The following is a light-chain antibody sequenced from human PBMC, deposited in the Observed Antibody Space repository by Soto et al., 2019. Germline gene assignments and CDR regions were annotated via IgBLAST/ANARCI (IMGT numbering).Light chain of an antibody. V-gene: IGLV1-47*01. Sequence: QLVLTQPPSASGTPGQRVTISCSGSSSNIGSHYVYWYQQLPGTAPKLLIYRNDQRPSGVPDRFSGSKSGTSASLAISGLRSEDEADYYCAVWDDSLSGRVFGGGTKLTVL. CDR2: RND. J-gene: IGLJ3*02. CDR1: SSNIGSHY. CDR3: AVWDDSLSGRV.